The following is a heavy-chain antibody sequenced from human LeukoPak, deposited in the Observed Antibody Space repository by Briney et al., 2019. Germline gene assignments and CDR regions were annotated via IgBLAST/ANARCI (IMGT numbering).Heavy chain of an antibody. CDR1: GFTFSSYA. CDR2: LSGSGGST. CDR3: AKYRGLRYYDN. V-gene: IGHV3-23*01. Sequence: GGSLRLSCAASGFTFSSYAMSWVRQAPGKGLERVSALSGSGGSTYYADSVKGRFTISRDNSKNTLYPQMNSLRAEDTAVYYCAKYRGLRYYDNWGQGTLVTVSS. J-gene: IGHJ4*02. D-gene: IGHD3-22*01.